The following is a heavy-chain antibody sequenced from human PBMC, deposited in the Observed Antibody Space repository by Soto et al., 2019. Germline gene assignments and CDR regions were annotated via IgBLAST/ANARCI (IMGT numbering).Heavy chain of an antibody. Sequence: PGGALRLSCAAPGFTFWTFYMKWGRQTPRKGLEWVAAINPDGSEQYYLDSVKGRFTISRDNAKNSLYLQMNSLRAEDTALYYCTRVKPAASDYWGQGTPVTVSS. J-gene: IGHJ4*02. CDR1: GFTFWTFY. CDR2: INPDGSEQ. CDR3: TRVKPAASDY. V-gene: IGHV3-7*01. D-gene: IGHD2-2*01.